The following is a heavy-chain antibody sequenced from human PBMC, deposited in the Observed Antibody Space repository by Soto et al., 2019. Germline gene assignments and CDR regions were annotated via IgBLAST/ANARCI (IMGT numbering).Heavy chain of an antibody. CDR1: GYTFTSYG. Sequence: ASVKVSCKASGYTFTSYGISWVRQAPGQGLEWMGWISAYNGNTNYAQKLQGRVTMTTDTSTSTAYMELRSLRSEDTAVYYCARVGAARPHYYYYYGMDVWGQGTTVTVSS. J-gene: IGHJ6*02. CDR2: ISAYNGNT. D-gene: IGHD6-6*01. V-gene: IGHV1-18*04. CDR3: ARVGAARPHYYYYYGMDV.